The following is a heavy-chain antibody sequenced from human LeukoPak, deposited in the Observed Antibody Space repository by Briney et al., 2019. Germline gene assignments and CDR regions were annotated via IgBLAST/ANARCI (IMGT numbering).Heavy chain of an antibody. Sequence: GGSLRLSCAASGFTFDDYAMHWVRQAPGKGLEWVSLISGDGGSTYYADSVKGRFTISRNNSKNSLYLQMNSLRTEDTALYYCAKDKVTTLRRGFNYWGQGTLVTVSS. V-gene: IGHV3-43*02. CDR1: GFTFDDYA. D-gene: IGHD4-17*01. CDR2: ISGDGGST. J-gene: IGHJ4*02. CDR3: AKDKVTTLRRGFNY.